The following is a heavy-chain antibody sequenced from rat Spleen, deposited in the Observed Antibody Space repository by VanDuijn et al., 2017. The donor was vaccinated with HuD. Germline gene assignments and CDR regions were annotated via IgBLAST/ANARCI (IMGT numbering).Heavy chain of an antibody. CDR1: GFSITSNY. V-gene: IGHV3-1*01. D-gene: IGHD2-5*01. CDR3: ARYRDTYGHVGIFDY. CDR2: IDFSGST. J-gene: IGHJ2*01. Sequence: EVRLQESGPGLVKPSQSLSLTCSVTGFSITSNYWGWIRKFPGNKMEWMGYIDFSGSTGYNPSLKTRISISRDTSKNQFFLQLNSVSTEDTAIYYCARYRDTYGHVGIFDYWGQGVRVTVSP.